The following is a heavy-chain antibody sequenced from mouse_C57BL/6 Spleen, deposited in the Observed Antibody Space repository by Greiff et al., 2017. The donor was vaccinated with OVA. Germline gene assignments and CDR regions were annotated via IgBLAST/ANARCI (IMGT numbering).Heavy chain of an antibody. V-gene: IGHV1-58*01. Sequence: VQLKQSGAELVRPGSSVKMSCKTSGYTFTSYGIHWVKQRPGQGLEWIGYIYLGNGYTEYNEKFKGKATLTSDTSSSTAYMQLSSLTSEDSAIYFCARDDDYDRLDYWGQGTSVTVSA. J-gene: IGHJ3*01. D-gene: IGHD2-4*01. CDR1: GYTFTSYG. CDR2: IYLGNGYT. CDR3: ARDDDYDRLDY.